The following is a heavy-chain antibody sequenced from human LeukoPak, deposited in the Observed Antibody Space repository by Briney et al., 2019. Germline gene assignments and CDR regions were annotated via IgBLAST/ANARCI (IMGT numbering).Heavy chain of an antibody. CDR2: ISGSGGST. D-gene: IGHD3-10*01. Sequence: HPGGSLRLSCAASGFTFSSYAMSWVRQAPGKGLEWVSAISGSGGSTYYADSVKGRFTISRDNSKNTLYLQMNSLRAEDTAVYYCARVWFGEFAYFDYWGQGTLVTVSS. J-gene: IGHJ4*02. V-gene: IGHV3-23*01. CDR3: ARVWFGEFAYFDY. CDR1: GFTFSSYA.